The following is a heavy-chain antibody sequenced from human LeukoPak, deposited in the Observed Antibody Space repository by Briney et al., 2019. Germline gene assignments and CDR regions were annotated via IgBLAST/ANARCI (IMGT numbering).Heavy chain of an antibody. CDR2: ISGSGGST. D-gene: IGHD3-22*01. CDR1: GFIFSNYA. J-gene: IGHJ4*02. Sequence: GGSLRLSCVSSGFIFSNYAMSWVRQAPGKGLEWVSSISGSGGSTHYADSVKGRFTISRDKTKNTLYLQTNSLRAEDTAVYYCAKSAYYDASGYYREYYFDYWGQGTLVTVSS. V-gene: IGHV3-23*01. CDR3: AKSAYYDASGYYREYYFDY.